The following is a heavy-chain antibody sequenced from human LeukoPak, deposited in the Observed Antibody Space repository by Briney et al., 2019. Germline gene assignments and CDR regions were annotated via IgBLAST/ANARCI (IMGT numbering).Heavy chain of an antibody. Sequence: PSETLFLTCTVSGGSISSDYYWSWIRQPPGKGLEWIGSIYDSGSTYYNPSLKSRVTISVDTSKNQFSLKLNSVTAADTAVYYCARHYGPWGQGTLVTVSS. D-gene: IGHD3-10*01. CDR3: ARHYGP. CDR1: GGSISSDYY. V-gene: IGHV4-39*01. CDR2: IYDSGST. J-gene: IGHJ5*02.